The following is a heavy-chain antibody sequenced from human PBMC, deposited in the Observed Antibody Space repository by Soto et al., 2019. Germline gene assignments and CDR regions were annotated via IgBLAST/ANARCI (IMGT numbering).Heavy chain of an antibody. J-gene: IGHJ3*02. D-gene: IGHD3-10*01. CDR1: SFSINSSIYY. V-gene: IGHV4-39*01. Sequence: SATLSLTCTVSSFSINSSIYYWACIRQPLGKGLEWIGSIYYSGSTYYNPSFKSRVTISVDTSKNQFSLKLSSVTAADTAVYYCAKGGSGSYSNAFDIWGQGTMVT. CDR2: IYYSGST. CDR3: AKGGSGSYSNAFDI.